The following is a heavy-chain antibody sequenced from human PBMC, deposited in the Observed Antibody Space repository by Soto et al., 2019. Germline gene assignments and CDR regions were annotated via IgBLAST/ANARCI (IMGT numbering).Heavy chain of an antibody. V-gene: IGHV3-33*01. Sequence: VGSLRLSCAASGFTFSSYGMHWVRQAPGKGLEWVAVIWYDGSNKYYADSVKGRFTISRDNSKNTLYLQMNSLRAEDTAVYYCASPVGYCSGGSCLSIWGQGTMVTVSS. CDR2: IWYDGSNK. CDR3: ASPVGYCSGGSCLSI. D-gene: IGHD2-15*01. CDR1: GFTFSSYG. J-gene: IGHJ3*02.